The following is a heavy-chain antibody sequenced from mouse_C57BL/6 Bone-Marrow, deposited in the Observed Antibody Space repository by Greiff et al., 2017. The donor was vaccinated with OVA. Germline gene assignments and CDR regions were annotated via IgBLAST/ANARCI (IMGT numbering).Heavy chain of an antibody. J-gene: IGHJ4*01. CDR3: ARDYYGSSSRYYYAMDY. V-gene: IGHV14-3*01. CDR1: GFNIKNTY. Sequence: VQLQQSVAELVRPGASVKLSCTASGFNIKNTYMHWVKQRPEQGLEWIGRIDPANGNTKYAPKFQGKATITADTSSNPAYLQLSSLTSEDTAIYYCARDYYGSSSRYYYAMDYWGQGTSVTVSS. CDR2: IDPANGNT. D-gene: IGHD1-1*01.